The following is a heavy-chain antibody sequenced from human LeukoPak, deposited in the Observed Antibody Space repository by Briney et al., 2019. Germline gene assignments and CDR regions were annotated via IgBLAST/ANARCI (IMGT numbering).Heavy chain of an antibody. CDR1: GGSFSGYY. J-gene: IGHJ3*02. Sequence: SETLSLTCAVYGGSFSGYYWSWIRQPPGKGLEWIGEINHSGSTNYNPSLKSRVTISVDTSKNQFSLKLSSVTAEDTAVYYCARREERGYSYGYSSGEAFDIWGQGTMVTVSS. CDR2: INHSGST. CDR3: ARREERGYSYGYSSGEAFDI. V-gene: IGHV4-34*01. D-gene: IGHD5-18*01.